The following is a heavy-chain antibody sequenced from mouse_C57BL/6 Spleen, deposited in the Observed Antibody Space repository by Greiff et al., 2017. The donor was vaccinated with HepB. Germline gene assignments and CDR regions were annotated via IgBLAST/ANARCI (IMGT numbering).Heavy chain of an antibody. CDR1: GSTFTSYW. CDR2: INPSNGGT. D-gene: IGHD1-1*01. J-gene: IGHJ2*01. CDR3: ASHTGDY. Sequence: QVQLKQPGTELVKPGASVKLSCKASGSTFTSYWMHWVRQSPGPGLEWIGNINPSNGGTNYNGKFNSKATLTVDKSSSTAYMQLSSLTSEDSAVYYCASHTGDYWGQGTTLTVAS. V-gene: IGHV1-53*01.